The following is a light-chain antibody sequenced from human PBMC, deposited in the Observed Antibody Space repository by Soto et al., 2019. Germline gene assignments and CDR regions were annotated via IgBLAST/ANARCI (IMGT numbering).Light chain of an antibody. CDR2: LNSDGSH. CDR3: QTGGTGIL. Sequence: QPVLTQSPSASASLGASVKLTCTLSSGYSSYAIAWHQQQPEKGPRYLMNLNSDGSHSKGDGIPDRFSGSSSGAERYLTISSLQSEDEADYYCQTGGTGILFGGGTKVTVL. J-gene: IGLJ2*01. CDR1: SGYSSYA. V-gene: IGLV4-69*01.